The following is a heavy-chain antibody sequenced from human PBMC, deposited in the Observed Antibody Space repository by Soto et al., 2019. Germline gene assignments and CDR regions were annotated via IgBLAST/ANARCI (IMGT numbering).Heavy chain of an antibody. J-gene: IGHJ4*02. CDR3: ARISVDVPE. D-gene: IGHD5-12*01. Sequence: QLVQSGAEVKKPGASVRVSCKTSGPTFIAYYIHWVRQAPGQGLEWMGWIDPKSGGTTYEQKSISSVTMTRDTSINTANMDMNRLTSDDTAVYYCARISVDVPEWGQGTLITVSS. CDR2: IDPKSGGT. V-gene: IGHV1-2*02. CDR1: GPTFIAYY.